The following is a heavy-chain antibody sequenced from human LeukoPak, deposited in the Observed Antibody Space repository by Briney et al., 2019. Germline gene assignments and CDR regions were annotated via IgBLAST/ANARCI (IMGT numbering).Heavy chain of an antibody. CDR2: IRSKANSYAT. V-gene: IGHV3-73*01. J-gene: IGHJ4*02. CDR1: GFTFSGSA. Sequence: GGSLRLSCAASGFTFSGSAMHWVRQASGKGLEWVGRIRSKANSYATAYAASVKGRFTISRDDSNNTAYLQMNSLKTEDTAVYYCTRRGYGDLIDYWGQGTLVTVSS. CDR3: TRRGYGDLIDY. D-gene: IGHD4-17*01.